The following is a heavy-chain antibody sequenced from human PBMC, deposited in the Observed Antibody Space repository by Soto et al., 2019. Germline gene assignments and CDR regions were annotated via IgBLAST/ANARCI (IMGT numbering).Heavy chain of an antibody. CDR1: SASISSSSYT. D-gene: IGHD3-22*01. CDR2: IYYSGST. J-gene: IGHJ4*02. V-gene: IGHV4-39*07. Sequence: SETLSLTCTVSSASISSSSYTWGWIRQPPGKGLEWIGSIYYSGSTYYNPSLKSRVTISVDTSKNQFSLKLSSVTAADTAVYYCARHYDSSGYNFDYWGQGTLVTVSS. CDR3: ARHYDSSGYNFDY.